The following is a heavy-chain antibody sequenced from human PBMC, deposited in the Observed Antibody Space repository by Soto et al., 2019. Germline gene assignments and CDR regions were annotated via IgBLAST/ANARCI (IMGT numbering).Heavy chain of an antibody. J-gene: IGHJ6*02. V-gene: IGHV3-72*01. CDR2: IRNGAKSYTT. Sequence: EVQLVESGGGLVQPGGSLRLSCAASGFSFSDHYMDWVRQAPGKGLEWVGRIRNGAKSYTTEYAASVKCRFIISRDDSKNSLYLQMNNMKNESTAVYYCARCRVLVQGGWIGYDMDVWGQGTTVTVSS. CDR1: GFSFSDHY. D-gene: IGHD3-10*01. CDR3: ARCRVLVQGGWIGYDMDV.